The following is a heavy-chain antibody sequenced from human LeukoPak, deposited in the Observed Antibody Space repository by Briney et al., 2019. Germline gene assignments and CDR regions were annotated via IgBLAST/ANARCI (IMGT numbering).Heavy chain of an antibody. V-gene: IGHV1-2*02. CDR2: INPNSGGT. CDR1: GYTFTGYY. CDR3: ARDRFAGAVTWFDR. D-gene: IGHD6-13*01. J-gene: IGHJ5*02. Sequence: ASVMVRSPASGYTFTGYYMRWVRQAPGQGLEWMGWINPNSGGTNYAQNFQGRVTITRDTSISTAYVERSRLRSDDTAVYYCARDRFAGAVTWFDRWGQ.